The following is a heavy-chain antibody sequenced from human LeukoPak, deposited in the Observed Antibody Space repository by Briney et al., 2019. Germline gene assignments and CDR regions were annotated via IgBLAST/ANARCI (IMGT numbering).Heavy chain of an antibody. CDR3: ATSGESNYYYYGMDV. V-gene: IGHV3-23*01. D-gene: IGHD3-16*01. Sequence: GGSLRLSCAASGLTFNNYAMAWVRQAPGKGLEWVSSISASGGCTYYADSVKGRFTISRDNSKNTLYLQMNSLRAEDTAVYYCATSGESNYYYYGMDVWGQGTTVTVSS. CDR2: ISASGGCT. CDR1: GLTFNNYA. J-gene: IGHJ6*02.